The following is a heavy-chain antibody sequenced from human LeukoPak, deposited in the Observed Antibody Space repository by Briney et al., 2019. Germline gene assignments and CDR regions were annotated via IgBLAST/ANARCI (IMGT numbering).Heavy chain of an antibody. D-gene: IGHD4-17*01. V-gene: IGHV4-38-2*02. CDR2: IYTSGST. J-gene: IGHJ4*02. CDR3: ARDSRSLGVTAVTRGFDY. CDR1: GYSISSGYY. Sequence: PSETLSLTCTVSGYSISSGYYWGWIRQPPGKGLEWIGRIYTSGSTNYNPSLKSRVTMSVDTSKNQFSLKLSSVTAADTAVYYCARDSRSLGVTAVTRGFDYWGQGTLVTVSS.